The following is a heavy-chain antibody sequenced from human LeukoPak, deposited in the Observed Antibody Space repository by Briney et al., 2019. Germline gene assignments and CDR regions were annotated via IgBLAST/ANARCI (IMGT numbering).Heavy chain of an antibody. CDR3: ARAADILTGYPQYYYYYYMDV. V-gene: IGHV1-69*06. J-gene: IGHJ6*03. CDR2: IIPIFGTA. D-gene: IGHD3-9*01. Sequence: ASVRVSCKASGGTFSSYAISWVRQAPGQGLEWMGGIIPIFGTANYAQKFQGRVTITADKSTSTAYMELSSLRSEDTAVYYCARAADILTGYPQYYYYYYMDVWGKGTTVTVSS. CDR1: GGTFSSYA.